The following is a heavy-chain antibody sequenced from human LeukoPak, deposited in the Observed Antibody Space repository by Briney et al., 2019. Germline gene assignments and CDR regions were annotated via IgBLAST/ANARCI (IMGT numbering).Heavy chain of an antibody. Sequence: GGSLRLSCAASGFTFSSYGMHWVRQAPGKGREWVAFIRYDGSNKYYADSVKGRVTISRDNSKNTLYLQMNSLRAEDTAVCYCAKDAGNYGDSNYFDYWGQGTLVTVSS. J-gene: IGHJ4*02. D-gene: IGHD4-17*01. CDR3: AKDAGNYGDSNYFDY. CDR2: IRYDGSNK. CDR1: GFTFSSYG. V-gene: IGHV3-30*02.